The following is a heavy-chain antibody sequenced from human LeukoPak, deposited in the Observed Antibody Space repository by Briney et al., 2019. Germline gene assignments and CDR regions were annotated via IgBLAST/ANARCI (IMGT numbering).Heavy chain of an antibody. CDR1: GLIFSDCW. CDR3: ARDRRLHYYDSSGPLGYDYYSMDV. V-gene: IGHV3-7*01. D-gene: IGHD3-22*01. CDR2: IKQDGSEK. J-gene: IGHJ6*02. Sequence: PGGTLRLSCVVSGLIFSDCWMSWVRQAAGNGLEWVANIKQDGSEKYYVDSVKGRFTISRDNAKNSVYLQMNSLRAEDTAVYYCARDRRLHYYDSSGPLGYDYYSMDVWGQGTTVTVSS.